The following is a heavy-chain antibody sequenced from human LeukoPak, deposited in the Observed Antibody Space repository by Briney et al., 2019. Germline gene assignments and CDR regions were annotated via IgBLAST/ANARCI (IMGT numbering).Heavy chain of an antibody. Sequence: PGGSLRLSCAASGFTFSGSAMHWVRQASGKGLEWVGRIRSKTNSYATSYAASVKGRFALSRDDSKNTAYLQMNSLKTEDTAVYYCRWTDSGSSFQAYYMDVWGKGTTVTISS. J-gene: IGHJ6*03. D-gene: IGHD1-26*01. CDR1: GFTFSGSA. CDR3: RWTDSGSSFQAYYMDV. V-gene: IGHV3-73*01. CDR2: IRSKTNSYAT.